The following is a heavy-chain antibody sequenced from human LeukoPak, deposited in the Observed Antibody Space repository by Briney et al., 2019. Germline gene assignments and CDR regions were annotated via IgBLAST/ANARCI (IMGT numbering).Heavy chain of an antibody. J-gene: IGHJ4*02. CDR1: GXSISTYY. CDR3: ARDLLGRGGSFDY. V-gene: IGHV4-59*01. CDR2: IYYSGST. D-gene: IGHD3-10*01. Sequence: SETLSLTCTVSGXSISTYYWSWIRQPPGKGLEWIGYIYYSGSTNYNPSLRSRVTMSVDTSKNQFSLKLSAVTAADTAVYYCARDLLGRGGSFDYWGQGTLVTVSS.